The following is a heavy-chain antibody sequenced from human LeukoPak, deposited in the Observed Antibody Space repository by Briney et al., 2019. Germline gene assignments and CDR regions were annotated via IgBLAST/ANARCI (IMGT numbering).Heavy chain of an antibody. CDR1: GGSFSGYY. CDR2: INHSGST. Sequence: SETLSLTCAVYGGSFSGYYWSWIRQPPGKGLEWIGEINHSGSTNYNPSLKSRVTISVDTSKNQFSLKLSSVTAADTAVYYCARRYSSGWYDLNLCYYGMDVWGQGTTVTVSS. J-gene: IGHJ6*02. V-gene: IGHV4-34*01. D-gene: IGHD6-19*01. CDR3: ARRYSSGWYDLNLCYYGMDV.